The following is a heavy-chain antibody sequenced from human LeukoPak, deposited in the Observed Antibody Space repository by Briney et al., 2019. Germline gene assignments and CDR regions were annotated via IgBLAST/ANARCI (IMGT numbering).Heavy chain of an antibody. CDR3: ARGVIQYSGSWYYFDY. D-gene: IGHD6-13*01. CDR1: GGSFSGYY. Sequence: PSETLSLTCAVYGGSFSGYYWSWIRQPPGKGLEWIGEINHSGSTNYNPSLKSRVTISVDTSKNQFSLKLSSVTAADTAVYYCARGVIQYSGSWYYFDYWGQGTLVTVSS. V-gene: IGHV4-34*01. J-gene: IGHJ4*02. CDR2: INHSGST.